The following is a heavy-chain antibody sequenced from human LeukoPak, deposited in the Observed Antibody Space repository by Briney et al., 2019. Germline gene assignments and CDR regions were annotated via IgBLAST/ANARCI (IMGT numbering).Heavy chain of an antibody. CDR1: GFTFSTYA. CDR2: ISASGGNT. Sequence: GGSLRLSCAASGFTFSTYAMCWVRQAPGKGLEWVSSISASGGNTYYADSVKGRFTISRDNSKNTLYLQMNSPRAEDTAEYYCAKDPDDSSGYYEYWGQGTLVTVSS. V-gene: IGHV3-23*01. J-gene: IGHJ4*02. D-gene: IGHD3-22*01. CDR3: AKDPDDSSGYYEY.